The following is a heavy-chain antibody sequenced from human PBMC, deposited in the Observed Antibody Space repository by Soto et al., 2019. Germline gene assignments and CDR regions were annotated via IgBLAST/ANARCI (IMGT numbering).Heavy chain of an antibody. D-gene: IGHD3-22*01. V-gene: IGHV1-69*13. CDR2: IIPIFGTA. J-gene: IGHJ6*02. Sequence: ASVKVSCKASGGTFSSYAISWVRQAPGQGLEWMGGIIPIFGTANYAQKFQGRVTITADESTSTAYMELSSLRSEDTAVYYCARCVVVTTNYYYYYGMDVWGQGTTVTVSS. CDR3: ARCVVVTTNYYYYYGMDV. CDR1: GGTFSSYA.